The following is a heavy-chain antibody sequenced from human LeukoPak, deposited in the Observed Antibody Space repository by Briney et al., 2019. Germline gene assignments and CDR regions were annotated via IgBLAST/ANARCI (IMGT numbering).Heavy chain of an antibody. Sequence: GGSLRLSCTASGFSFSGYWMTWVRQTPGKGLEWVANINQDGSKKSYVDSVRGRFTISRDSAKNSLYLQMNSLRGDDTAVYYCAKDVGKWESLHFFDYWGQGTLVTVSS. CDR3: AKDVGKWESLHFFDY. CDR2: INQDGSKK. D-gene: IGHD1-26*01. CDR1: GFSFSGYW. J-gene: IGHJ4*02. V-gene: IGHV3-7*03.